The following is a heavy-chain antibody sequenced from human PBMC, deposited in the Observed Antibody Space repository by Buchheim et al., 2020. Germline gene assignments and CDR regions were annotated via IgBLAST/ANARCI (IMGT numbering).Heavy chain of an antibody. Sequence: QVQLVQSGAEVKKPGASVKVSCKASGYTFTSYDINWVRQATGQGLEWMGWMNPNSGNTSYAQKFQGRVTMTTNTSISTAYMELSSLRSEDTAVYYCARGGSYYDFWSGPRTKNFDYWGQGTL. CDR1: GYTFTSYD. CDR3: ARGGSYYDFWSGPRTKNFDY. CDR2: MNPNSGNT. V-gene: IGHV1-8*01. D-gene: IGHD3-3*01. J-gene: IGHJ4*02.